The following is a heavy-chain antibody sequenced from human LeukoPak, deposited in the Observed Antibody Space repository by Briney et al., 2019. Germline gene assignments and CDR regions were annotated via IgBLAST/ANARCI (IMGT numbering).Heavy chain of an antibody. D-gene: IGHD2-2*01. CDR1: GGTFTINA. CDR2: IIPIFGTA. V-gene: IGHV1-69*05. J-gene: IGHJ6*03. CDR3: ARTRGYCSSTSCYPNYYYYMDV. Sequence: SVNLSCKATGGTFTINAISWVRQAPGQGLEWMGRIIPIFGTANYAEKFQSRVTITTDESTSTAYMKLSSLRSEDTGVYYCARTRGYCSSTSCYPNYYYYMDVWGKGTTVTVSS.